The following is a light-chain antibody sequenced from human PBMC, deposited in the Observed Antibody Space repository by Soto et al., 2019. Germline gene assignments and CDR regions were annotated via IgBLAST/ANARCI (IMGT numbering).Light chain of an antibody. CDR1: QTVSIY. CDR2: DAS. V-gene: IGKV3-11*01. J-gene: IGKJ2*01. CDR3: QQRSNRPPYT. Sequence: EIVLTQSPATLSLSPGERVTLSCRASQTVSIYLAWYQLKPGQAPRLLIYDASNRAAGIPARFSGSGSGTDFTLTISSLEPEDFAVYYCQQRSNRPPYTFGQGTKLEIK.